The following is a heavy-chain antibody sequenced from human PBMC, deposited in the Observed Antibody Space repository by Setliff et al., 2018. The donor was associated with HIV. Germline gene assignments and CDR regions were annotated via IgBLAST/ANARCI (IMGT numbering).Heavy chain of an antibody. J-gene: IGHJ4*02. Sequence: SETLSLTCSVSGGSISSGSFYWSWIRHLPGKGLEWVGYISSSGSTDYNPSLKSRLTISSDTSKNQFSLSLTSVTAADAAVYFCVRRGWNAYKAFDYWGQGTLVTVSS. CDR1: GGSISSGSFY. CDR2: ISSSGST. V-gene: IGHV4-31*03. CDR3: VRRGWNAYKAFDY. D-gene: IGHD1-1*01.